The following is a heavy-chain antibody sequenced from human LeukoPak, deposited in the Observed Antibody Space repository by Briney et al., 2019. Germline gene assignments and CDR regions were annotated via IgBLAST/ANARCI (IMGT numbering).Heavy chain of an antibody. D-gene: IGHD1-26*01. CDR2: INPNSGNT. J-gene: IGHJ4*02. CDR1: GYTFTSYE. CDR3: ARAVGATNHLDY. V-gene: IGHV1-8*01. Sequence: ASVKVSCKASGYTFTSYEINWVRQATGQGLEWMGWINPNSGNTGSAQKFQGRLTMTRNKSISTAYMELSSLRSEDTAVYFCARAVGATNHLDYWGQGTLVTVSS.